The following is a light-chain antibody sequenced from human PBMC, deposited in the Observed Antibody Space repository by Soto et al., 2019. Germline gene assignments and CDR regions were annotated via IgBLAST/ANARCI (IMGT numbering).Light chain of an antibody. J-gene: IGKJ5*01. V-gene: IGKV3-11*01. Sequence: EIVLTQSPATLSLSPGERATLSCRASQSVKTFLVWYQQRPGQAPRLLIHDASHRAAGIPARFSGSGSGTEFTLTISSLQSEDFAVYYCQQRNIWVTFGQGTRLEIK. CDR3: QQRNIWVT. CDR1: QSVKTF. CDR2: DAS.